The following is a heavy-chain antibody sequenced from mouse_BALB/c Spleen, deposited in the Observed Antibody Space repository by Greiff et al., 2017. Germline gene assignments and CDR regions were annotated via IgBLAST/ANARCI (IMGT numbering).Heavy chain of an antibody. D-gene: IGHD3-2*02. CDR2: ISNLAYSI. CDR1: GFTFSDYG. CDR3: ARDGGYGYWYFDV. V-gene: IGHV5-15*02. Sequence: EVQRVESGGGLVQPGGSRKLSCAASGFTFSDYGMAWVRQAPGKGPEWVAFISNLAYSIYYADTVTGRFTISRENAKNTLYLEMSSLRSEDTAMYYCARDGGYGYWYFDVWGAGTTVTVSS. J-gene: IGHJ1*01.